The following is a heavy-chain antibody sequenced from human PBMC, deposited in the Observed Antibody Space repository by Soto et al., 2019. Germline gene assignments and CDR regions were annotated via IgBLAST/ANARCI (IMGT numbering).Heavy chain of an antibody. Sequence: PSETLSLTCAVSGGSISSGGYSWSWIRQPPGKGLEWIGYIYHSGSTYYNPSLKSRVTISVDRSKNQFSLKLSSVTAADTAVYYCARGVLEWLGNWFDPWGQGTLVTVSS. CDR2: IYHSGST. J-gene: IGHJ5*02. CDR1: GGSISSGGYS. D-gene: IGHD3-3*01. CDR3: ARGVLEWLGNWFDP. V-gene: IGHV4-30-2*01.